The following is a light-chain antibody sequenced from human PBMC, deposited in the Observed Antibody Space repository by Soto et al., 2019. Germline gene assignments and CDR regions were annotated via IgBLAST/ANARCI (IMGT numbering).Light chain of an antibody. CDR3: QQYGSSPLT. CDR1: QSVSSSY. V-gene: IGKV3-20*01. J-gene: IGKJ4*01. Sequence: EIVLTQSPGTLSLSPGERATLSCRASQSVSSSYLAWYQQKPGQAPRLLIYGASSRATGIPDRFSGSGSGTDFPPTISRLEPEEFAGYSCQQYGSSPLTCGGGTKVEIK. CDR2: GAS.